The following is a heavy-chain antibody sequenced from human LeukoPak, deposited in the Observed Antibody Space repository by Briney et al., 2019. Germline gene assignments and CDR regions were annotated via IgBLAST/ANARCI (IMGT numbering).Heavy chain of an antibody. CDR1: GFTFSSYT. J-gene: IGHJ4*02. Sequence: KPGGSLRLSCVVSGFTFSSYTMNWVRQAPGRGLEWVSSISSSGSYMFYADSVKGRFTISRDNAKNSLYLQMNSLRAEDTAVYHCAREWGPAAMAHTLNWGQGTLVTVSS. CDR2: ISSSGSYM. CDR3: AREWGPAAMAHTLN. D-gene: IGHD2-2*01. V-gene: IGHV3-21*01.